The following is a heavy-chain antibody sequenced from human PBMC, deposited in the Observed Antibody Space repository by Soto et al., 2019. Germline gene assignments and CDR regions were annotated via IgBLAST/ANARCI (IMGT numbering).Heavy chain of an antibody. D-gene: IGHD2-21*01. CDR1: GGCISVYY. V-gene: IGHV4-59*08. J-gene: IGHJ6*02. CDR3: TRHPPIARFENGLDV. CDR2: IYYNGYT. Sequence: SETVSLTCSVSGGCISVYYWSWIRQPPGKGLEWIGYIYYNGYTIYSPSLNSRVTISVDTSKNQFSLKLTSVTAADTAMYYCTRHPPIARFENGLDVWGQGTTVS.